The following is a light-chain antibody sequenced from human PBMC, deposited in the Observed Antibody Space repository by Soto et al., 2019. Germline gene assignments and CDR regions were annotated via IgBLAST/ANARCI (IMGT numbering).Light chain of an antibody. CDR3: HQYGNWFPFT. V-gene: IGKV3-15*01. J-gene: IGKJ5*01. CDR2: GAS. Sequence: EIVLTQSPATLSVSPGERATLSCRASQSVGSKLGWYQQKPGQARRLLIIGASTRATGIPARFSVSGSGTEFTLTISSLQSEDSAIYDCHQYGNWFPFTFGQGTRLEIK. CDR1: QSVGSK.